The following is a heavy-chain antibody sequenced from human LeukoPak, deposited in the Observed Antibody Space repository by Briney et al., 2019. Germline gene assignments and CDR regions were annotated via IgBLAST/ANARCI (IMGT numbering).Heavy chain of an antibody. Sequence: SETLSLTCAVSGGSISSGGYSWSWIRQPPGKGLEWIGYIYHSGSTYYNPSLKSRVTISVDRSKSQFSLKLSSVTAADTAVYYCARALPFIYGSGSLFDYWGQGTLVTVSS. V-gene: IGHV4-30-2*01. CDR3: ARALPFIYGSGSLFDY. CDR2: IYHSGST. J-gene: IGHJ4*02. CDR1: GGSISSGGYS. D-gene: IGHD3-10*01.